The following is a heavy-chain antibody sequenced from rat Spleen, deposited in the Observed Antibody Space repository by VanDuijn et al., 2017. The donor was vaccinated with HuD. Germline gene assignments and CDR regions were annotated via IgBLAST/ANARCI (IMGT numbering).Heavy chain of an antibody. D-gene: IGHD1-11*01. V-gene: IGHV2-63*01. CDR2: MRYNGDT. J-gene: IGHJ1*01. CDR1: GFSLTSYN. CDR3: TRDETTDHYWYFDF. Sequence: QVQLKESGPGLVQPSQTLSLTCTVSGFSLTSYNVHWVRQPPGKGLEWMGRMRYNGDTSYNSALKSRLSISRDTSKNQVFLKMNSLQTDDTGTYYCTRDETTDHYWYFDFWGPGTMVTVSS.